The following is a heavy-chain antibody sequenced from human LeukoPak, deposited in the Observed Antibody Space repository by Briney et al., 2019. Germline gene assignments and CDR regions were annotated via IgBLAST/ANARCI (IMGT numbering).Heavy chain of an antibody. CDR3: ARGFWNDLDF. Sequence: SSETLSLTCTVSGGSIASDSYYWGWSRQPPGKGLEWIGSMHYNGNTYYNPSLKSRVIISVDTSKNQFSLKLSSVTAADTAVYYCARGFWNDLDFWGQGTLVTVSS. J-gene: IGHJ4*02. D-gene: IGHD1-1*01. V-gene: IGHV4-39*07. CDR1: GGSIASDSYY. CDR2: MHYNGNT.